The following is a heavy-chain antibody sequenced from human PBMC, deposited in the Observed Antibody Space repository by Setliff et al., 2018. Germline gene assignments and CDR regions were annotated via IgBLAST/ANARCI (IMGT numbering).Heavy chain of an antibody. CDR2: IQGTGNT. CDR3: ARHLLAQGTYHFDY. D-gene: IGHD1-7*01. V-gene: IGHV4-61*10. CDR1: GGSFDSGTHY. Sequence: SETLSLTCTVTGGSFDSGTHYWSWIRQPAGKVPEWIGLIQGTGNTNYNPSLQSRATISIDTSKNQISLKITSMTAADTAVYFCARHLLAQGTYHFDYWGQGSPVTVSS. J-gene: IGHJ4*02.